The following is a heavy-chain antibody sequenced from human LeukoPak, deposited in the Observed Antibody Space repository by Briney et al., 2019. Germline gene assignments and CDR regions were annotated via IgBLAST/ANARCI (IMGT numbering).Heavy chain of an antibody. CDR2: ISHSGST. CDR1: GGSFSGYY. J-gene: IGHJ5*02. CDR3: ARLPAHYCSSTSCDDSWFDP. Sequence: SETLSLTCAVYGGSFSGYYWNWIRQTPGKGLEWIGYISHSGSTSYNPSLKSRVTISIDTSKSQFSLKLRSVTAADTAVYYCARLPAHYCSSTSCDDSWFDPWGQGTLVTVSS. V-gene: IGHV4-59*08. D-gene: IGHD2-2*01.